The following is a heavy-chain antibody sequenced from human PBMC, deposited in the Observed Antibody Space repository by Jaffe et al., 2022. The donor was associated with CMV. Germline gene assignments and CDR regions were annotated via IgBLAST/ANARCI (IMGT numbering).Heavy chain of an antibody. CDR2: IYWNDDK. CDR3: AHAYCSNGVCYQLFDY. D-gene: IGHD2-8*01. J-gene: IGHJ4*02. CDR1: GFSLSTNGVG. V-gene: IGHV2-5*01. Sequence: QITLKESGPTLVKPTQTLTLTCSFSGFSLSTNGVGVGWIRQPPGKALEWLALIYWNDDKRYSPSLKSRLTITKDTSNNQVVLTMTNMDPVDTATYYCAHAYCSNGVCYQLFDYWGQGTLVTVSS.